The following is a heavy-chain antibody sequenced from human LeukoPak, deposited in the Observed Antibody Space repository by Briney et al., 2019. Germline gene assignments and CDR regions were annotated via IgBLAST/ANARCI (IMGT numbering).Heavy chain of an antibody. CDR1: GFTFSSYS. J-gene: IGHJ5*02. D-gene: IGHD6-19*01. CDR3: ARDPGWEQWQNWFDP. V-gene: IGHV3-21*01. CDR2: ISSSSSYI. Sequence: GGSLRLSCAASGFTFSSYSMNWVRQAPGKGLEWVSSISSSSSYIYYSDSVKGRFAISRDNAKNSLYLQMNSLRAEDTAVYYCARDPGWEQWQNWFDPWGQGTLVTVSS.